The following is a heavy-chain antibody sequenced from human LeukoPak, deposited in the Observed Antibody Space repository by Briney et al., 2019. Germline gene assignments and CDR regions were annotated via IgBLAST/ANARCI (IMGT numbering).Heavy chain of an antibody. CDR3: AREVFTIFGVVILYFDY. D-gene: IGHD3-3*01. V-gene: IGHV4-34*01. Sequence: SETLSLTCAVYGGSFSGYYWSWIRQPPGKGLEWIGEINHSGSTNYNPSLKSRVTISVDTSKNQFSLKLSSVTAADTAVYYCAREVFTIFGVVILYFDYWGQGTLVTVSS. J-gene: IGHJ4*02. CDR2: INHSGST. CDR1: GGSFSGYY.